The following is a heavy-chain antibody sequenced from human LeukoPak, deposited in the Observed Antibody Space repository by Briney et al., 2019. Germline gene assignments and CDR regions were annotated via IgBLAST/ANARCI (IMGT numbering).Heavy chain of an antibody. Sequence: NPSETLSLTCTVSGGSISSYYWSWIRQPAGKGLEWIGRIYTSGSTNYNPSLKSRVTMSVDTSKNQFSLKLNSVTAADTAMYYCARLSTVTTSFDYWGQGTLVTVSS. CDR2: IYTSGST. V-gene: IGHV4-4*07. CDR3: ARLSTVTTSFDY. J-gene: IGHJ4*02. D-gene: IGHD4-17*01. CDR1: GGSISSYY.